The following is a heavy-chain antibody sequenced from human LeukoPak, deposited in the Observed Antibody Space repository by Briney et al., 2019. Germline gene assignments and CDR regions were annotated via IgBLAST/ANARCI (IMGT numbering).Heavy chain of an antibody. CDR1: VMTFNGYD. CDR2: MKQDGSEK. J-gene: IGHJ4*02. V-gene: IGHV3-7*01. CDR3: ARGRWLVF. D-gene: IGHD6-19*01. Sequence: GVSLTLSCAASVMTFNGYDMGWVRQAPGKGPEWVANMKQDGSEKYYVDSVKGRFAISRDAARNSLYLQKNGLSAEDTALYYCARGRWLVFRGQGTLVTVSS.